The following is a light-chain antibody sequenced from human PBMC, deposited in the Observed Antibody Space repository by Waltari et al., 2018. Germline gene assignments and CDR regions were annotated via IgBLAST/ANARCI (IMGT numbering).Light chain of an antibody. Sequence: DIQMTQSPSSLSASVGGRISITCRASQSIANYLNWYQQKPGKAPDLLIYDASYLFSGLPSRFSGSGSGTDFTLTIDSLQPGDFATYYCQRSYSVPRGGFAFGPGTKVDIK. CDR3: QRSYSVPRGGFA. CDR1: QSIANY. J-gene: IGKJ3*01. V-gene: IGKV1-39*01. CDR2: DAS.